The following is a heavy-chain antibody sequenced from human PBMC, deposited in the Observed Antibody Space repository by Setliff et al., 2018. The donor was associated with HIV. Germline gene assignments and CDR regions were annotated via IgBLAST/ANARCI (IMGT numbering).Heavy chain of an antibody. J-gene: IGHJ4*02. V-gene: IGHV1-69*13. D-gene: IGHD1-26*01. Sequence: GASVKVSCKASGGSFSSYGLSWVRQAPGQGLEWMGGIMPIFGTANYAQKSQGRVTIIADASTNTVNMELSSLRSKDTAVYYCARGVDGSYRKFFDNWGQGTLVTVSS. CDR2: IMPIFGTA. CDR1: GGSFSSYG. CDR3: ARGVDGSYRKFFDN.